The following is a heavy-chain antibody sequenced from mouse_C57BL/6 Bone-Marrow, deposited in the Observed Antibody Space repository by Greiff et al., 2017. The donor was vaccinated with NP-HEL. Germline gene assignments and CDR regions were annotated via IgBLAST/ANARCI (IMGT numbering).Heavy chain of an antibody. V-gene: IGHV1-81*01. CDR2: IYPRSGNT. CDR3: ARRGGDYDGYY. D-gene: IGHD2-4*01. Sequence: VQLQESGAELARPGASVKLSCKASGYTFTSYGISWVKQRTGQGLEWIGEIYPRSGNTYYNEKFKGKATLTADKSSSTAYMELRSLTSEDSAVYFCARRGGDYDGYYWGQGTTLTVSS. J-gene: IGHJ2*01. CDR1: GYTFTSYG.